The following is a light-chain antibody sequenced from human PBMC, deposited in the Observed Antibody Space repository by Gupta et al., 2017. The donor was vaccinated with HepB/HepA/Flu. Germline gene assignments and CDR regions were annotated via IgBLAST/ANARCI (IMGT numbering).Light chain of an antibody. CDR1: SSNIGAGYD. J-gene: IGLJ1*01. V-gene: IGLV1-40*01. CDR3: QSYDSSLSGDYV. Sequence: QSVLTQPPSVSGGPGQRLNISCTGSSSNIGAGYDVHWYQQLPGTAPKLLIYGNSNRPSGGPDRFSGSKSGTSDALAITGLQAEDEADYYCQSYDSSLSGDYVFGTGTKVTVL. CDR2: GNS.